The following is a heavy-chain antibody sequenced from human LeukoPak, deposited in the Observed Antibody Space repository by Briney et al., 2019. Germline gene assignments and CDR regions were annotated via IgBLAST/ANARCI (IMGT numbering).Heavy chain of an antibody. V-gene: IGHV3-23*01. Sequence: GGSLRLSCAASRFTFSSYAMTWVRQPPGKGLEWVAAISGSGATTYYADFAKGRFSISRDNSENTLHLQMYSLGAEDRAVYYCAKFFAPSGGASGWTWTIDNWGQGTLVIVSS. D-gene: IGHD6-25*01. CDR2: ISGSGATT. J-gene: IGHJ4*02. CDR1: RFTFSSYA. CDR3: AKFFAPSGGASGWTWTIDN.